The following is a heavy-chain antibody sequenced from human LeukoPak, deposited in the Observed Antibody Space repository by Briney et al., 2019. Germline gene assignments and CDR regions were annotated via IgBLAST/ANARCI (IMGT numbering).Heavy chain of an antibody. CDR3: AKADYGDYVDY. D-gene: IGHD4-17*01. Sequence: PGGSLRLSCAASGFTFSGCAMTWVRQAPGKGLEWVSGISWNSGSIGYADSVKGRFTISRDNAKNSLYLQMNSLRAEDTALYYCAKADYGDYVDYWGQGTLVTVSS. J-gene: IGHJ4*02. CDR2: ISWNSGSI. CDR1: GFTFSGCA. V-gene: IGHV3-9*01.